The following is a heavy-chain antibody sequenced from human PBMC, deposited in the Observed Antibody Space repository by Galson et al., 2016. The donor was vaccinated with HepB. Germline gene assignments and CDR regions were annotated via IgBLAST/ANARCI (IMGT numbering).Heavy chain of an antibody. D-gene: IGHD3-22*01. CDR3: VRGPYNSRGYSPFGFDS. CDR1: GFTLSSYG. V-gene: IGHV3-30*03. CDR2: ISYDGSKE. J-gene: IGHJ4*02. Sequence: SLRPSCAAPGFTLSSYGMHWVRQAPGKGLEWVAVISYDGSKEKYADSVKGRFTISRDNSKNTLYLQMNRLRAEDTAVYYCVRGPYNSRGYSPFGFDSWGQGTLVTVSS.